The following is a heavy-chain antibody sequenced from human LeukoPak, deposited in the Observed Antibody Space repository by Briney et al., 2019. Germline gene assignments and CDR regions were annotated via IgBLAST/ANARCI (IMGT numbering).Heavy chain of an antibody. J-gene: IGHJ5*02. D-gene: IGHD3-3*01. Sequence: GASVKVSCKASGGTFSSYAISWVRQAPGQGLEWMGGIIPIFGTANYAQKFQGRVTITTDESTSTAYMELSSLRSEDTAVYYCAKGGLRSFPLVDPWGQGALVTVSS. CDR2: IIPIFGTA. CDR3: AKGGLRSFPLVDP. CDR1: GGTFSSYA. V-gene: IGHV1-69*05.